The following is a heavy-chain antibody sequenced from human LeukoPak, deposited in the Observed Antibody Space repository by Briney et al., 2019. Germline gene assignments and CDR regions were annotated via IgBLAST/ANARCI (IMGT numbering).Heavy chain of an antibody. CDR3: AKSGYCSSTSCYSRRNNWFDP. J-gene: IGHJ5*02. CDR2: INHSGST. D-gene: IGHD2-2*03. Sequence: PSETLSLTCAVYGGSFSGYYWSWIRQPPGKGLEWIGEINHSGSTNYNPSLKSRVTISVDTSKNQFSLKLSSATAADTAVYYCAKSGYCSSTSCYSRRNNWFDPWGQGTLVTVSS. V-gene: IGHV4-34*01. CDR1: GGSFSGYY.